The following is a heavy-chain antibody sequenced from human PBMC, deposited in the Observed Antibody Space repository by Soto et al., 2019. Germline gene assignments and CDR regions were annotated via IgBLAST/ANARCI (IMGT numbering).Heavy chain of an antibody. Sequence: QVQLQQWGAGLVKPSETLSLSCAVYGQSFSGHSWAWIRQPPGKGLEWIGEINESGSTYYNPSLNSRVTSSTDTSKNQFSLKRSSVSAADTAAYFCARGSGIVALPGELEDVKYDYWGQGTLVNVSS. CDR3: ARGSGIVALPGELEDVKYDY. CDR1: GQSFSGHS. CDR2: INESGST. J-gene: IGHJ4*02. V-gene: IGHV4-34*01. D-gene: IGHD1-1*01.